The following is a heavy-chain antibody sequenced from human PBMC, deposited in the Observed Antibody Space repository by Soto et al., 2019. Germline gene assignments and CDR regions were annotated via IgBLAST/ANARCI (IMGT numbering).Heavy chain of an antibody. D-gene: IGHD1-1*01. J-gene: IGHJ4*02. CDR1: GGSVSSGGYY. Sequence: SETLSLTCTVSGGSVSSGGYYWSWIRQHPGKGLEWIGYIYYSGSTYYNPSLKSRVTISVDTSKNQFSLKLSSVTAADTAVYYCAREDRGSHFNSWGQGTLVTVS. CDR3: AREDRGSHFNS. V-gene: IGHV4-31*03. CDR2: IYYSGST.